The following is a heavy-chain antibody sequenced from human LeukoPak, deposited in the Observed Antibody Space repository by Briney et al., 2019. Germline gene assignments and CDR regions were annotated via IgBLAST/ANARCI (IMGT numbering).Heavy chain of an antibody. CDR3: ARGVAAGVDY. Sequence: ASVKVSCKASGYTFTSYHINWVRQAPGQGLEWMGRMSPNSGDTGYAQKFQGRVTMTRDTSITTAYMELSSLRSEDTAVYYCARGVAAGVDYWGQGTLVTVSS. CDR1: GYTFTSYH. CDR2: MSPNSGDT. D-gene: IGHD2-15*01. V-gene: IGHV1-8*01. J-gene: IGHJ4*02.